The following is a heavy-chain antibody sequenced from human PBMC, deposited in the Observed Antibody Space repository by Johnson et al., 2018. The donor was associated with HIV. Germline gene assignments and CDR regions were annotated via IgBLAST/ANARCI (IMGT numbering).Heavy chain of an antibody. CDR3: ARGRDSSGFNDAFDI. CDR1: GFTFSSYD. D-gene: IGHD3-22*01. Sequence: VQLVESGGDVVQPGRSLRLSCAASGFTFSSYDMHWVRQATGKGLEWVSAIGTAGDTYYPGSVKGRFTISRETAQNSLYLQMNSLRAGDTAVYYCARGRDSSGFNDAFDIWGQGTMVTVSS. J-gene: IGHJ3*02. CDR2: IGTAGDT. V-gene: IGHV3-13*01.